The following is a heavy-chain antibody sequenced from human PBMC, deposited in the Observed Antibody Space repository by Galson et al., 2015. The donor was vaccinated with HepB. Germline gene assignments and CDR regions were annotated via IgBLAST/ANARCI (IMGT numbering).Heavy chain of an antibody. CDR3: TRLQSYAFDL. J-gene: IGHJ3*01. CDR2: INQGGGAN. V-gene: IGHV3-7*03. Sequence: SLRLSCAASGSRFDSHFMAWVRQTPVKGLEWVADINQGGGANFYLDSVKGRFTISRDNAKNSVYLQKSSLTAEDTAVYYCTRLQSYAFDLWGQGTMVTVSS. CDR1: GSRFDSHF. D-gene: IGHD6-19*01.